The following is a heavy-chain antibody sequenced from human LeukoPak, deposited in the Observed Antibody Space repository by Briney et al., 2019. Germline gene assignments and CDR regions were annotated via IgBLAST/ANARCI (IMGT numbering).Heavy chain of an antibody. V-gene: IGHV1-3*01. CDR3: ARDWPRIAAAGKGRLDP. D-gene: IGHD6-13*01. Sequence: ASVKVSCKASGYTFTSYAMHWVRQAPGQRLEWMGWINAGNGNTKYSQKFQGRVTMTRDTSTSTVYMELSSLRSEDTAVYYCARDWPRIAAAGKGRLDPWGQGTLVTVSS. CDR1: GYTFTSYA. J-gene: IGHJ5*02. CDR2: INAGNGNT.